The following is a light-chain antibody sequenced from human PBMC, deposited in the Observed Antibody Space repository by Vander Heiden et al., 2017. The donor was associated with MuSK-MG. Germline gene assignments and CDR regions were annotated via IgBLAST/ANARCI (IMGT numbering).Light chain of an antibody. CDR2: DDS. Sequence: SYVLTPSSPVSVAPGQTASITCGGNNIGSQSVHWYQQKPGQAPVLVVYDDSDRPSGIPERFSGSNSGNTATLTISRVEAGDEADYYCQVWDSSSDHPGVFGTGTKVTVL. CDR3: QVWDSSSDHPGV. V-gene: IGLV3-21*02. CDR1: NIGSQS. J-gene: IGLJ1*01.